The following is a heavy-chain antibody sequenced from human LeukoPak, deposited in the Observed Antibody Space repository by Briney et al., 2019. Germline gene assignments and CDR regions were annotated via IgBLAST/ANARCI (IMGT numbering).Heavy chain of an antibody. CDR1: GFTFSSYA. D-gene: IGHD3-22*01. CDR2: ISGSGGST. J-gene: IGHJ4*02. Sequence: GRSLRLSCAASGFTFSSYAMSWVRQAPGKGLEWVSAISGSGGSTYYADSVKGRFTISRDNSKNTLYLQMNSLRAEDTAVYYCAKGGITMIVVARGYYFDYWGQGTLVTVSS. V-gene: IGHV3-23*01. CDR3: AKGGITMIVVARGYYFDY.